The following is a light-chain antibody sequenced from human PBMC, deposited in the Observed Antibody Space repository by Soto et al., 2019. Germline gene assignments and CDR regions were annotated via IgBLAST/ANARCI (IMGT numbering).Light chain of an antibody. Sequence: QSVLTQPPSASGTPGQRVTISCSGSSSNIGSYTVNWYQQLPGTAPKLLIYSDNQRPSGVPDRFSGSKSGTSDSLAISGLQSEDEADYYCAAWDDSLNGLFGGGTKLTVL. CDR1: SSNIGSYT. V-gene: IGLV1-44*01. CDR3: AAWDDSLNGL. J-gene: IGLJ2*01. CDR2: SDN.